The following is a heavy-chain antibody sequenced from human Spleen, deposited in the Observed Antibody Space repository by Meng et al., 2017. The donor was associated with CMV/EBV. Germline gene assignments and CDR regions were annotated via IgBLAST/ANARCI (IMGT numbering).Heavy chain of an antibody. CDR2: VIPMFGST. Sequence: SVKVSCKASGGRFNNYAFSWVRQAPGQGLEWMGGVIPMFGSTNYARKFQDRATLMTDESTTTVHMELSSLRSEDTAVYYCARSFDYGLGDYFYYYAMDVWGQGTTVTVSS. J-gene: IGHJ6*02. D-gene: IGHD4/OR15-4a*01. V-gene: IGHV1-69*05. CDR3: ARSFDYGLGDYFYYYAMDV. CDR1: GGRFNNYA.